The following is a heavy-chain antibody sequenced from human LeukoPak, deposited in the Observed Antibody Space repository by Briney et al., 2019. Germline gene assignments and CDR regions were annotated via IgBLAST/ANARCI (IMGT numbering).Heavy chain of an antibody. V-gene: IGHV3-30*19. Sequence: GALRLSCAASGFTFSNYGMHWVRQAPGKGLEWVAVISYDGSNKYYADPVKGRFTISRDNSKNTLYLQMNSLRAEDTAVYYCARDARETEIAVAGHAIYYYYGMDVWGQGTTVTVSS. CDR3: ARDARETEIAVAGHAIYYYYGMDV. CDR1: GFTFSNYG. D-gene: IGHD6-19*01. CDR2: ISYDGSNK. J-gene: IGHJ6*02.